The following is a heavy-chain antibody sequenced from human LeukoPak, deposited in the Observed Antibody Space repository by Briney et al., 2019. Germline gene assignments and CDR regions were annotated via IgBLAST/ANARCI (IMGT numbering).Heavy chain of an antibody. Sequence: GRSLRLSCAASGCTFSGYGMHWVRQAPGKGLEWVAVISYDGSNKYYADSVKGRFTISRDNSKNTLSLQMDSLRAEVTAVYYCAKGWRQQPICHFDYWGQGTLVTVSS. CDR3: AKGWRQQPICHFDY. CDR2: ISYDGSNK. CDR1: GCTFSGYG. V-gene: IGHV3-30*18. D-gene: IGHD1-14*01. J-gene: IGHJ4*02.